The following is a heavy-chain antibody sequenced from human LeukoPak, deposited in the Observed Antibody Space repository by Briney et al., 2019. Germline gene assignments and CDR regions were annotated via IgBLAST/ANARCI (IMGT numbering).Heavy chain of an antibody. CDR3: ARGGWLQYGFDY. Sequence: SETLSLTCAVYGGSFSGYYWSWIRRPPGKGLEWIGEVNHSGSTNYNPSLKSRVTISVDTSKNQFSLKLSSVTAADTAVYYCARGGWLQYGFDYWGQGTLVTVPS. CDR2: VNHSGST. J-gene: IGHJ4*02. V-gene: IGHV4-34*01. D-gene: IGHD5-24*01. CDR1: GGSFSGYY.